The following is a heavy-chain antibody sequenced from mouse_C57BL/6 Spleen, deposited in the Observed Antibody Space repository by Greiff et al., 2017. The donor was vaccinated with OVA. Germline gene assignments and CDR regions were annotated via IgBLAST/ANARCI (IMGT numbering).Heavy chain of an antibody. V-gene: IGHV1-59*01. CDR2: IDPSDSYT. CDR1: GYTFTSYW. CDR3: ARSRGNYWYFDV. Sequence: QVQLQQPGAELVRPGTSVKLSCKASGYTFTSYWMHWVKQRPGQGLEWIGVIDPSDSYTNYNQKFKGKATLTVDTSSSTAYMQLSSLTSEDSAVYYGARSRGNYWYFDVWGTGTTVTVSS. D-gene: IGHD3-3*01. J-gene: IGHJ1*03.